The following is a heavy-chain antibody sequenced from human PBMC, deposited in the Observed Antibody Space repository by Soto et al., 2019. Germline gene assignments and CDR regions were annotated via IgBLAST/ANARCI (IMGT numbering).Heavy chain of an antibody. D-gene: IGHD3-16*01. Sequence: QITLKESGPTLVKPTQTLTLTCTFSGFSLSTSGVGVGWIRQPPGKALEWLALIYWDDGKPYSPSLKSRLTSAKDPYKNLVVLRKTNMDPVDTATYYCAPRRWGSTEGAFDLWGQGTLVTVSS. CDR2: IYWDDGK. CDR1: GFSLSTSGVG. V-gene: IGHV2-5*02. J-gene: IGHJ3*01. CDR3: APRRWGSTEGAFDL.